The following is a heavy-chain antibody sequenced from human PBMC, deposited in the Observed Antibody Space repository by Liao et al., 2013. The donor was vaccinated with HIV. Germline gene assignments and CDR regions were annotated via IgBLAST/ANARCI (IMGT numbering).Heavy chain of an antibody. V-gene: IGHV4-30-4*08. CDR3: ARADSSTWGPTFDY. Sequence: QVQLQESGPGLVKPAQTLSLTCSVSGGSISSGDYYWSWIRQSPGKGLEWIAYIYYSGRTYYNPSLTSRVSISIDTSKNQFSLRLSSVTAADTAVYYCARADSSTWGPTFDYWGQGILVTVSS. J-gene: IGHJ4*02. CDR2: IYYSGRT. D-gene: IGHD3-22*01. CDR1: GGSISSGDYY.